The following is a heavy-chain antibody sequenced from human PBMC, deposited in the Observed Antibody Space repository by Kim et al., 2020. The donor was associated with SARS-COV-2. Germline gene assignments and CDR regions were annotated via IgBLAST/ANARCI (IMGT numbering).Heavy chain of an antibody. CDR2: IRSNGSTN. Sequence: GGSLRLSCAASGFTFSSSAIHWVRQASGKGLEWVAVIRSNGSTNDYADAAKGRVTISIANYNNTLTPQMNILSAEDTATDYCVCTRVPGTPLAIWYDFD. CDR3: VCTRVPGTPLAIWYDFD. CDR1: GFTFSSSA. V-gene: IGHV3-30-3*01. D-gene: IGHD1-1*01. J-gene: IGHJ3*02.